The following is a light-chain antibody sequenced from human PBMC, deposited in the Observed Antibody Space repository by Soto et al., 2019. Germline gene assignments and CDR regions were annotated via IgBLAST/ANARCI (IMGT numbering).Light chain of an antibody. CDR1: QSVSSRY. CDR3: KRFGNSPRYS. CDR2: GAS. Sequence: EIVLTQSPGTLSLSPVERATLSCRASQSVSSRYLTWYQQKPGQAPRLLIYGASSRATGIPDRFSGSGSGTDFTLTISRLEPEDFAVYYCKRFGNSPRYSFGQGTKLEIK. V-gene: IGKV3-20*01. J-gene: IGKJ2*01.